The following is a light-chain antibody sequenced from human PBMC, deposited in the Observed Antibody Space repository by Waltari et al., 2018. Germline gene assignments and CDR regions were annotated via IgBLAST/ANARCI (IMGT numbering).Light chain of an antibody. CDR3: SSYTSSSSWV. V-gene: IGLV2-14*01. CDR2: EVS. Sequence: QSALTQPASVSGSPGQSITISCTGTSSAVGGSDSVSWYQQHPGKAPKLMIYEVSNRPSGVSSRFSGSKSANTASLTISGLQAEDEADYYCSSYTSSSSWVFGGGTKLTVL. CDR1: SSAVGGSDS. J-gene: IGLJ3*02.